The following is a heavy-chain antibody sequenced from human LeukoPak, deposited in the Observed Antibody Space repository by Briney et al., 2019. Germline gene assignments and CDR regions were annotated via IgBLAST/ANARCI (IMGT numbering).Heavy chain of an antibody. J-gene: IGHJ5*02. CDR2: IIPIFGTA. D-gene: IGHD2-2*01. CDR3: ASQYWRRTSCLNWFHP. Sequence: SVKVSCKASGGTFSSYAISWVRQAPGQGLEWMGGIIPIFGTANYAQKFQGRVTIIADESTSTAYMELSSLRSEDTAVYYCASQYWRRTSCLNWFHPWGQGTLVTVSS. CDR1: GGTFSSYA. V-gene: IGHV1-69*13.